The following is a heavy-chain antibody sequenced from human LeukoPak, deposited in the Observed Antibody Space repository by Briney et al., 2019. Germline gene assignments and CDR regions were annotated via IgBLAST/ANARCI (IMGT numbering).Heavy chain of an antibody. J-gene: IGHJ5*02. D-gene: IGHD2-15*01. CDR2: ISWDGGST. CDR1: GFTFDDYA. CDR3: AKDSCSGGSCYVFDP. V-gene: IGHV3-43D*03. Sequence: GGSLRLSCAASGFTFDDYAMHWVRQAPGKGLEWVSLISWDGGSTYYAGSVKGRFTISRDNSKNSLYLQMNSLRAEDTALYYCAKDSCSGGSCYVFDPWGQGTLVTVSS.